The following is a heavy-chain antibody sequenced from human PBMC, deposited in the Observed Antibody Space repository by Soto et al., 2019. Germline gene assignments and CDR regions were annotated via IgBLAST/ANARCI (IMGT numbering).Heavy chain of an antibody. CDR3: TTALILGGFYFDY. J-gene: IGHJ4*02. D-gene: IGHD3-16*01. CDR1: GFTFSNAW. CDR2: IKSKTDGGTT. V-gene: IGHV3-15*07. Sequence: GGSLRLSCAASGFTFSNAWMNWVRQAPGKGLEWVGRIKSKTDGGTTDYAAPVKGRFTISRDDSKNTLYLQMNSLKTEDKAMYYCTTALILGGFYFDYWGQGTLVTVSS.